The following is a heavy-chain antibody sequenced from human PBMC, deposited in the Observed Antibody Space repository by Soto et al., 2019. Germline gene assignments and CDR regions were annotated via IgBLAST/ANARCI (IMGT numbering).Heavy chain of an antibody. V-gene: IGHV3-30*07. Sequence: SVKGRFTISRDNSKNTLYLQMNSLRAEDTALYYCAREGGIVGATSFDYWGQGTLVTVSS. CDR3: AREGGIVGATSFDY. D-gene: IGHD1-26*01. J-gene: IGHJ4*02.